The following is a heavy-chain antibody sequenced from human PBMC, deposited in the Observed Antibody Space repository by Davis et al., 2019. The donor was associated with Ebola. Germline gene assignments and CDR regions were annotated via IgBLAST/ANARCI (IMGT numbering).Heavy chain of an antibody. CDR2: TYHRSKWYD. CDR3: ARATITVFGVAIYAMDV. CDR1: GDSVSSSAAV. J-gene: IGHJ6*02. V-gene: IGHV6-1*01. D-gene: IGHD3-3*01. Sequence: SCAISGDSVSSSAAVWHWIRQSPSRGLEWLGTTYHRSKWYDDYALSLKSRITIDPDTSKNQISLHLKSVTPEDTAVYYCARATITVFGVAIYAMDVWGQGTTVTVS.